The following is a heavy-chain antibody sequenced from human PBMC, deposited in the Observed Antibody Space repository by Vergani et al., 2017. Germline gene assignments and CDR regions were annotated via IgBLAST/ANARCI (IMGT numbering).Heavy chain of an antibody. CDR3: ARRFLGRFAFDI. V-gene: IGHV3-11*04. J-gene: IGHJ3*02. CDR2: ISTSGSTI. D-gene: IGHD3-3*01. Sequence: QVQLVESWGGLVKPGGSLRLSCAASGFTFSDYYISWIRQAPGKGLEWVSYISTSGSTIYYADSVKGRFTISRDNAKNSLCLRLNRLRGEATAEYYCARRFLGRFAFDIWGQGTMVTVSS. CDR1: GFTFSDYY.